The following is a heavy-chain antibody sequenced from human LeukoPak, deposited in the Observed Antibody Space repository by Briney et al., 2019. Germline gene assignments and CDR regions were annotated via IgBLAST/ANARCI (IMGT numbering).Heavy chain of an antibody. Sequence: KPSETLSLTCTVSGGSISSSSYYWGWIRQPPGKGLEWIGSIYYSGSTYYNPSLKSRVTISVDTSKNQFSLKLSSVTAADTAVYYCARIGSFYDSSGYYYVGYFDYWGQGTLVTVSS. CDR1: GGSISSSSYY. V-gene: IGHV4-39*01. CDR3: ARIGSFYDSSGYYYVGYFDY. D-gene: IGHD3-22*01. CDR2: IYYSGST. J-gene: IGHJ4*02.